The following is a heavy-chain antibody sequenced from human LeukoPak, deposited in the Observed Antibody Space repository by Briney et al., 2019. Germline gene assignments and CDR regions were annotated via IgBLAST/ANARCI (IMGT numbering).Heavy chain of an antibody. D-gene: IGHD3-10*01. CDR2: ISYDGSNK. CDR1: GFTFSSYA. Sequence: QTGGSLRLSCAASGFTFSSYAMHWVRQAPGKGLEWVAVISYDGSNKYYADSVKGRFTISRDNSKNTLYLQMNSLRAEDTAVYYCAKVAVEYYYGSGSFDYWGQGTLVTVSS. CDR3: AKVAVEYYYGSGSFDY. J-gene: IGHJ4*02. V-gene: IGHV3-30-3*01.